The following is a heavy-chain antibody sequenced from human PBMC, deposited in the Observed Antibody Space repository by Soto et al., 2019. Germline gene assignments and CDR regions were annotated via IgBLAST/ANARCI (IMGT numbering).Heavy chain of an antibody. CDR2: INSDGSST. CDR3: ARYNYDFWSGYYRFRYYYGMDV. Sequence: EVQLVESGGGLVQPGGSLRLSCAASGFTFSSYWMHWVRQAPGKGLVWVSRINSDGSSTSYADSVKGRFTISRDNAKNTLYLQMNSLRAEDTAVYYCARYNYDFWSGYYRFRYYYGMDVWGQGTTVTVSS. D-gene: IGHD3-3*01. J-gene: IGHJ6*02. V-gene: IGHV3-74*01. CDR1: GFTFSSYW.